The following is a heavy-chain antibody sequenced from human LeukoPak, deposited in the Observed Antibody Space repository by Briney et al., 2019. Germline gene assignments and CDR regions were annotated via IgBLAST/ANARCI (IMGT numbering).Heavy chain of an antibody. V-gene: IGHV1-69*06. D-gene: IGHD6-6*01. CDR2: IIPIFGTA. CDR1: GGTFSSYA. CDR3: ARDTRLVIGSYYFDY. Sequence: ASVKLSCKASGGTFSSYAISWVRQAPGQGLECMGGIIPIFGTANYAQKFQGRVTITADKSTSTAYMELSSLISEDTAVYYCARDTRLVIGSYYFDYWGQGTLVTVSS. J-gene: IGHJ4*02.